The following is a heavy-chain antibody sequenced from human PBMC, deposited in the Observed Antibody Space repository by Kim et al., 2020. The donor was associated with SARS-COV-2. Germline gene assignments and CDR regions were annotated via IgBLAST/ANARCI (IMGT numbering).Heavy chain of an antibody. CDR1: GFTFSAYA. J-gene: IGHJ4*02. CDR3: VKVASWKLPTPDY. Sequence: GGSLRLSCAASGFTFSAYAMTWVRQAPGRGLEWVATIVAGGGEYHADSVKGGLSISTDNTKNAAFLQMTSLRIEDTAIYYCVKVASWKLPTPDYWVQGTL. CDR2: IVAGGGE. D-gene: IGHD1-1*01. V-gene: IGHV3-23*01.